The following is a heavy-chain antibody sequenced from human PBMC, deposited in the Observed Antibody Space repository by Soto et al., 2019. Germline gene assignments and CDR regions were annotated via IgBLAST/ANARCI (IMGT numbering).Heavy chain of an antibody. Sequence: EVQLVESGGGLVQPGGSLRLSCAASGFTFSSYWMHWVRQAPGKGLVWVSRMNSDGSSTSYADSVKGRFTISRDNAKNTPYLQMNSLRAEDTAVYYCARDRKGIVVVPAAIRGVFYYYMDVWGKGTTVTVSS. CDR3: ARDRKGIVVVPAAIRGVFYYYMDV. J-gene: IGHJ6*03. CDR2: MNSDGSST. D-gene: IGHD2-2*01. CDR1: GFTFSSYW. V-gene: IGHV3-74*01.